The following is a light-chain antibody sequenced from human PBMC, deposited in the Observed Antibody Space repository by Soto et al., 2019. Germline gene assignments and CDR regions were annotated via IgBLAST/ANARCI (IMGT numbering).Light chain of an antibody. CDR3: QQYSDWPLT. J-gene: IGKJ1*01. Sequence: EIVMTQSPATLSVSPGERATFSCRASQVFGSSVAWYKQKPGQAPRLRSDDASTRATGIPARFSGSGSGTEFTLTISSLQSEDFAVYYCQQYSDWPLTFGQGTKVDIK. CDR1: QVFGSS. V-gene: IGKV3-15*01. CDR2: DAS.